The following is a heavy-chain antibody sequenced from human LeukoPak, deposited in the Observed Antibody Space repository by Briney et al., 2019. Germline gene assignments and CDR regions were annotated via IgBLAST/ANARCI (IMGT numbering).Heavy chain of an antibody. V-gene: IGHV1-24*01. CDR2: FDPEDGET. D-gene: IGHD2-2*01. J-gene: IGHJ4*02. CDR1: GYTLTELS. CDR3: ATDIVVVPNRRRNYGSATGY. Sequence: ASVKVSCKVSGYTLTELSMHWVRQAPGKGLEWMGGFDPEDGETIYAQKFQGRVTMTEDTSTDTAYMELSSLRSEDTAVYYCATDIVVVPNRRRNYGSATGYWGQGTLVTVSS.